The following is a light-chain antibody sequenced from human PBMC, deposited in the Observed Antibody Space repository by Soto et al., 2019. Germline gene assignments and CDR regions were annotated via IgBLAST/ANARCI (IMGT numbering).Light chain of an antibody. CDR1: SSDIGTYGY. CDR3: CSYGGGNNFYV. V-gene: IGLV2-8*01. CDR2: EVS. J-gene: IGLJ1*01. Sequence: QSVLTQPPSASGSPGQSVTISCTGTSSDIGTYGYVSWYQHLPDKAPKLIIYEVSKRPSGVPDRFSGSKSGNTASLTVSGLQAEDEGDYYCCSYGGGNNFYVFGTGTKVTV.